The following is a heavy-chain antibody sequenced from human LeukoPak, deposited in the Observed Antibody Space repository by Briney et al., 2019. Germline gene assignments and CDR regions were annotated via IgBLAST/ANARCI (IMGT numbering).Heavy chain of an antibody. D-gene: IGHD3-9*01. CDR3: ARDPPFDWLLHGMDV. J-gene: IGHJ6*02. CDR2: ISSSSSYI. CDR1: GFTFSSYS. Sequence: PGGSLRLSCAASGFTFSSYSMNWVRQAPGKGLEWVSSISSSSSYIYYADSVKGRFTISRDNAKNSLYLQMNSLRAEDTAVYYCARDPPFDWLLHGMDVWGQGTTVTVSS. V-gene: IGHV3-21*01.